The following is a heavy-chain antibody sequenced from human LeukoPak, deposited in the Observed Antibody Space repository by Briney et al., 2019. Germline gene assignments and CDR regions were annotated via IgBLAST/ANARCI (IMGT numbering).Heavy chain of an antibody. Sequence: GGSLRLSCAAPGFTFSSYCMHWVRQAPGKGLEWVAVIWYDGSNKYYADSVKGRFTISRDNSKNTLYLQMNSLRAEDTAVYYCARDDTALYYYYYYGMDVWGQGTTVTVSS. CDR3: ARDDTALYYYYYYGMDV. J-gene: IGHJ6*02. CDR2: IWYDGSNK. CDR1: GFTFSSYC. V-gene: IGHV3-33*01. D-gene: IGHD2-21*02.